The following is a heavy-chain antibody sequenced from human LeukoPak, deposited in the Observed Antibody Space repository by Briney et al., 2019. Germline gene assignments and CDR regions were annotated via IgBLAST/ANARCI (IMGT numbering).Heavy chain of an antibody. V-gene: IGHV5-51*01. CDR1: GYSFTTYW. CDR2: IYPGDSDT. D-gene: IGHD2-15*01. J-gene: IGHJ3*01. CDR3: ARRGYCSGGSCFSNVFDL. Sequence: GESLKISCKGSGYSFTTYWIGWVRQMPGKGLEWMGIIYPGDSDTRYSPSFQGQVTISADKSISTAYLQWSSLKASDTAMYYCARRGYCSGGSCFSNVFDLWGQGTMVTVSS.